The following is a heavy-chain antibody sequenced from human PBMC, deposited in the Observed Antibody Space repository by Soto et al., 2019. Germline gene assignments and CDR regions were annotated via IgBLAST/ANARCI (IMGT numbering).Heavy chain of an antibody. CDR2: IYYSGST. J-gene: IGHJ6*02. CDR1: GGSISSGGYY. V-gene: IGHV4-31*03. Sequence: QVQLQESGPGLVKPSQTLSLTCTVSGGSISSGGYYWSWIRQHPGKGLEWIGYIYYSGSTYYNPSLKSRVTISVDTSKNQFSLKLSSVTAADTAVYYCARASYYDSYYYYGMDVWGQGTTVTVSS. CDR3: ARASYYDSYYYYGMDV. D-gene: IGHD3-22*01.